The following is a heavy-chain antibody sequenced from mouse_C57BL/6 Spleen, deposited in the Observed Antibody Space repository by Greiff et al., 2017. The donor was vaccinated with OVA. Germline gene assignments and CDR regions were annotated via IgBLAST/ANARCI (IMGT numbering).Heavy chain of an antibody. CDR1: GYTFPDYN. Sequence: VQLQQSGPELVKPGASVQIPCKASGYTFPDYNMDWVKHSHGKSLEWIGDLNPNNGGTLYNQQFKGKATLTVDKSSSTAYMELRSLTSEDTAVYYCARSPYYYGSSYDYAMDYWGQGTSVTVSS. CDR2: LNPNNGGT. D-gene: IGHD1-1*01. CDR3: ARSPYYYGSSYDYAMDY. J-gene: IGHJ4*01. V-gene: IGHV1-18*01.